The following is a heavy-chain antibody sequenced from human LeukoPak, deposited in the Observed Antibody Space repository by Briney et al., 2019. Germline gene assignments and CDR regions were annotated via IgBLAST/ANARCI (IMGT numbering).Heavy chain of an antibody. V-gene: IGHV3-23*01. CDR3: TTSWPKVREGDQ. CDR1: GFTFSSYA. CDR2: ISGSGGST. D-gene: IGHD3-10*01. Sequence: HPGGSLRLSCAASGFTFSSYAMSWVRQAPGKGLEWVSAISGSGGSTYYADSVKGRFTISRDNSKNTLYLQMNSLRAEDTAVYYCTTSWPKVREGDQWGQGTLVTVS. J-gene: IGHJ4*02.